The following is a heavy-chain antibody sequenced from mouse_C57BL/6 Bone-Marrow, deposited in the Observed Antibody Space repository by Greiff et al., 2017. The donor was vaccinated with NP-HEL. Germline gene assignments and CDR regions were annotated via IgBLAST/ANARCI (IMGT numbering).Heavy chain of an antibody. V-gene: IGHV1-54*01. CDR3: ARLGLGTLGDY. CDR2: INPGSGGT. Sequence: VQLQQSGAELVRPGTSVKVSCKASGYAFTNYLIEWVKQRPGQGLEWIGVINPGSGGTNYNEKFKGKATLTADKSSSTAYMQLSSLTSEDSAVYFCARLGLGTLGDYWGHGTTLTVSS. J-gene: IGHJ2*01. D-gene: IGHD2-4*01. CDR1: GYAFTNYL.